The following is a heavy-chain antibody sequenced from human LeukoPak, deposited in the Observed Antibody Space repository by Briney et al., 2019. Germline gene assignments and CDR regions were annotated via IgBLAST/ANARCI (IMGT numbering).Heavy chain of an antibody. V-gene: IGHV3-74*01. J-gene: IGHJ4*02. CDR1: GFTFVSYW. Sequence: GGSLRLSCAASGFTFVSYWMHWVRQAPGKGLVWVSRINGYGSSTDFADSVKGRFTIPRDNAKNTLYLQMNSLRAEDTAVYYCARDAPGNTALDYWGQGTLVTVSS. D-gene: IGHD5-18*01. CDR3: ARDAPGNTALDY. CDR2: INGYGSST.